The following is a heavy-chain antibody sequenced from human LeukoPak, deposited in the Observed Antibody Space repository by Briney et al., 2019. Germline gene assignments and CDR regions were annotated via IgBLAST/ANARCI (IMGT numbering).Heavy chain of an antibody. CDR1: GGSISSSNW. V-gene: IGHV4-4*02. J-gene: IGHJ3*02. CDR2: IYHSGST. D-gene: IGHD6-6*01. CDR3: ARLDPSYDAFDI. Sequence: SGTLSLTCAVSGGSISSSNWWSWVRQPPGKGLAWIGEIYHSGSTNYNPSLKSRVTISVDTSKNQFSLKLSSVTAADTAVYYCARLDPSYDAFDIWGRGTMVTVSS.